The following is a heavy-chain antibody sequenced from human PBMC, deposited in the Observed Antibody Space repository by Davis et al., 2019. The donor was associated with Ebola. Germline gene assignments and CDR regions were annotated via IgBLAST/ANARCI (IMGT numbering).Heavy chain of an antibody. J-gene: IGHJ6*03. CDR3: AKGGFLEDYLDV. V-gene: IGHV3-23*01. D-gene: IGHD3-3*01. CDR1: GFTFTNSA. CDR2: FGASGITT. Sequence: PGGSLRLSCAASGFTFTNSAMGWVRQAPGKGLEWVSAFGASGITTYYADSVKGRFTISRDNSKNTLYLQMHSLRAEDTAVYYCAKGGFLEDYLDVWGKGTTVTVSS.